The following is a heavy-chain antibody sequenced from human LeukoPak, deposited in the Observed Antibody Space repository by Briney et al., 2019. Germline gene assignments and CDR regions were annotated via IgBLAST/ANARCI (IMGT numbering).Heavy chain of an antibody. CDR2: IYSGGST. CDR3: ARDRGRNDYVWGSYRYNTGEFDY. J-gene: IGHJ4*02. CDR1: GFTVSSNY. Sequence: GGSLRLSCAASGFTVSSNYMSWVRQAPGKGLEWVSVIYSGGSTYYADSVKGRFTISRDNPKNTLYLQMNSLRAEDTAVYYCARDRGRNDYVWGSYRYNTGEFDYWGQGTLVTVSS. D-gene: IGHD3-16*02. V-gene: IGHV3-53*01.